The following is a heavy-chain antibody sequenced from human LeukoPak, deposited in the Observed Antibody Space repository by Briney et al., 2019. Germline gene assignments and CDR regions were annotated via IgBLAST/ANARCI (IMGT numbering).Heavy chain of an antibody. V-gene: IGHV4-61*02. CDR1: GGSLSSAHYS. D-gene: IGHD2-8*01. Sequence: SQTLSLTCTVSGGSLSSAHYSWSWIRQPAGKGPEWIGRIYSSGSTNYNPSLKSRVTLSVDTSKNQFSLKLSSVTAADTAVYHCARDPGDCSNGVCYLFDYWGQGTLVTVSS. J-gene: IGHJ4*02. CDR3: ARDPGDCSNGVCYLFDY. CDR2: IYSSGST.